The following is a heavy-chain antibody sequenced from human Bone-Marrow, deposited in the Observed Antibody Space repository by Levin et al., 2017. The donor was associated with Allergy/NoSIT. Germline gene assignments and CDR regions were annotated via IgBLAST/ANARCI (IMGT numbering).Heavy chain of an antibody. CDR3: ARDGGHAYCSSTSCSLYGMDV. V-gene: IGHV3-30*04. CDR2: ISYDGSNK. J-gene: IGHJ6*02. CDR1: GFTFSSYA. D-gene: IGHD2-2*01. Sequence: GGSLRLSCAASGFTFSSYAMHWVRQAPGKGLEWVAVISYDGSNKYYADSVKGRFTISRDNSKNTLYLQMNSLRAEDTAVYYCARDGGHAYCSSTSCSLYGMDVWGQGTTVTVSS.